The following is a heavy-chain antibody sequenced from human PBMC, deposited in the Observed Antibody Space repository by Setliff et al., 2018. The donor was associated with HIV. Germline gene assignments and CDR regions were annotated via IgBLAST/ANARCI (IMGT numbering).Heavy chain of an antibody. CDR3: ASWGRARRANYNFWSGSSWFDP. D-gene: IGHD3-3*01. Sequence: SETLSLTCSVSWESKINHDWGWIRQSPGRGLEWIGSMFRGGGRQFQPSLASRVSISGATSKNQFSLNLRSVTAADTAVYYCASWGRARRANYNFWSGSSWFDPWGQGILVTVSS. J-gene: IGHJ5*02. CDR2: MFRGGGR. CDR1: WESKINHD. V-gene: IGHV4-59*11.